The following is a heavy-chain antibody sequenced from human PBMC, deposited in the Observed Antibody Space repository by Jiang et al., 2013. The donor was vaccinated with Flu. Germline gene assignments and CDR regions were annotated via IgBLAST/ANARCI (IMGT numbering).Heavy chain of an antibody. D-gene: IGHD3-10*01. J-gene: IGHJ3*02. CDR2: IIPILGIA. CDR3: ARDWGRGSGSFDI. CDR1: GGTFSSYA. V-gene: IGHV1-69*04. Sequence: SGAEVKKPGSSVKVSCKASGGTFSSYAISWVRQAPGQGLEWMGRIIPILGIANYAQKFQGRVTITADKSTSTAYMELSSLRSEDTAVYYCARDWGRGSGSFDIWGQGTMVTVSS.